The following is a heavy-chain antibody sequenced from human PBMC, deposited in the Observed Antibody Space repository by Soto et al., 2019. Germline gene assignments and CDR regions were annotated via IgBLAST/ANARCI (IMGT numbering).Heavy chain of an antibody. J-gene: IGHJ6*02. Sequence: PSETLSLTCTVSGGSISSYYWSWIRQPPGKGLEWIGYIYYSGSTNYNPSPKSRVTISVDTSKNQFSLKLSSVTAADTAVYYCARGGYDPYYYYYGMDVWGQGTTVTVSS. CDR3: ARGGYDPYYYYYGMDV. CDR2: IYYSGST. D-gene: IGHD5-12*01. V-gene: IGHV4-59*01. CDR1: GGSISSYY.